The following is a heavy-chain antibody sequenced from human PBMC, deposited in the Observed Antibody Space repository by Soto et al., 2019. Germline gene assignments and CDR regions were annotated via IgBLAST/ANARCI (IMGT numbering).Heavy chain of an antibody. D-gene: IGHD2-2*01. Sequence: PGGSLRLSCAAAGFSFSSYWMHWVRQAPGKGLVWVPRINSDGSSTSYADSVKGRFTSSRDNAKNTLYLQMNSLRAEDTAVYYCARGHLPAYHCDCWGQRTLIIASS. CDR1: GFSFSSYW. J-gene: IGHJ4*02. CDR2: INSDGSST. CDR3: ARGHLPAYHCDC. V-gene: IGHV3-74*01.